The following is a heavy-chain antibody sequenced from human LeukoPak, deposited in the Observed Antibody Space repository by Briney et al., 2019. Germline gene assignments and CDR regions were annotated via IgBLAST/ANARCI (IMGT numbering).Heavy chain of an antibody. J-gene: IGHJ5*02. D-gene: IGHD6-6*01. CDR1: GFTFSSYG. CDR2: IWYDGSNK. CDR3: AKDSDLSSSTWFDP. Sequence: QPGRSLRLSCAASGFTFSSYGMHWVRQAPGKGLEWVEVIWYDGSNKYYADSVKGRFTISRDNSKNTLYLQMNSLRAEDTAVYYCAKDSDLSSSTWFDPWGQGTLVTVSS. V-gene: IGHV3-33*06.